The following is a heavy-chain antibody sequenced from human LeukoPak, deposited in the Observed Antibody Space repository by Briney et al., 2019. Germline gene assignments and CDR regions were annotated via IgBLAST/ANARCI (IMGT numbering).Heavy chain of an antibody. Sequence: SETLSLTCTVSGGSISSGGYYWSWIRQPPGKGLEWIGYIYYSGSTYYNPSLKSRVTISVDTSKNQFSLKLSSVTAADTAVYYCAREDIVATTFDYWGQGTLVTVSS. D-gene: IGHD5-12*01. CDR3: AREDIVATTFDY. V-gene: IGHV4-30-4*08. CDR2: IYYSGST. J-gene: IGHJ4*02. CDR1: GGSISSGGYY.